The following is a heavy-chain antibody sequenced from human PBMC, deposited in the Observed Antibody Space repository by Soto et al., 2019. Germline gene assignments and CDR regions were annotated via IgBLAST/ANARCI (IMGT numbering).Heavy chain of an antibody. V-gene: IGHV1-18*04. J-gene: IGHJ6*02. Sequence: QVQLVQSGAEVKKPGASVKVSCKASGYTFTSYGVSWVRQAPGQGLEWMGWISGYNGNTNNAHKLQGRVIMTTYTSTSTAYMELRSLRSDDTAVYYCARAGKYYYGSGSPYYYGMDVWGQGITVTVSS. CDR3: ARAGKYYYGSGSPYYYGMDV. D-gene: IGHD3-10*01. CDR1: GYTFTSYG. CDR2: ISGYNGNT.